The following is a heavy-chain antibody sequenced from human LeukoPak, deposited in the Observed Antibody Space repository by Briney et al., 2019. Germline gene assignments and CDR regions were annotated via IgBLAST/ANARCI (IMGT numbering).Heavy chain of an antibody. V-gene: IGHV4-34*01. CDR1: GGSFSGYY. J-gene: IGHJ4*02. CDR3: ARATETRNDFWSAYYIDY. D-gene: IGHD3-3*01. Sequence: PSETLSLTCAVYGGSFSGYYWSWLRQPPGKGLEWIGEIDHSGSTNYNPSLKSRVTISVDTSKNQFSLRLSSVTAADTAVYYCARATETRNDFWSAYYIDYWGQGTLVTVSS. CDR2: IDHSGST.